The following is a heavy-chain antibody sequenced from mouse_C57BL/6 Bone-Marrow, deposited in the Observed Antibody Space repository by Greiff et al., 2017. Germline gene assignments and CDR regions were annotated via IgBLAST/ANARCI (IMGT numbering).Heavy chain of an antibody. D-gene: IGHD1-1*01. Sequence: QVQLQQSGAELARPGASVKLSCKASGYTFTSYGISWVKQRTGQGLEWIGEIYPRSGNTYYNEKFKGKATLTADKSSSTAYMELRSLTSEDSAVYFCARPYYYGSSYSYFDYWGQGTTLTVSS. J-gene: IGHJ2*01. CDR1: GYTFTSYG. V-gene: IGHV1-81*01. CDR3: ARPYYYGSSYSYFDY. CDR2: IYPRSGNT.